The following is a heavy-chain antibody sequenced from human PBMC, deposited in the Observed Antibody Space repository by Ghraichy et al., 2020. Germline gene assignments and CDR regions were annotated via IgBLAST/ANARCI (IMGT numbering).Heavy chain of an antibody. CDR3: ARHWASGIAAAEDY. J-gene: IGHJ4*02. CDR2: IYYSGST. V-gene: IGHV4-39*01. Sequence: ESLNISCTVSGGSISSSSYYWGWIRQPPGKGLEWIGSIYYSGSTYYNPSLKSRVTISVDTSKNQFSLKLSSVTAADTAVYYCARHWASGIAAAEDYWGQGTLVTVSS. CDR1: GGSISSSSYY. D-gene: IGHD6-13*01.